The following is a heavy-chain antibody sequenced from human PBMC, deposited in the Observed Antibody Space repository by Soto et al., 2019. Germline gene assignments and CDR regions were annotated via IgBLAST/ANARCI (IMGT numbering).Heavy chain of an antibody. V-gene: IGHV4-30-4*01. D-gene: IGHD1-26*01. CDR1: GGSISSGDYY. J-gene: IGHJ6*02. Sequence: KPSETLSLTCTVSGGSISSGDYYWGWIRQPPGKGLEWIGHIYYSGNTYYNPSLKSRVTISIDTSKNQSSLRLTSVTAADTAVYYCARESLSGSYYDSGMDVWGQGTTVAVSS. CDR3: ARESLSGSYYDSGMDV. CDR2: IYYSGNT.